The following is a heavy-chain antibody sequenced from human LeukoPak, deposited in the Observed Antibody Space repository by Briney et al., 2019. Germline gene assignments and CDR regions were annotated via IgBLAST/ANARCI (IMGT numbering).Heavy chain of an antibody. V-gene: IGHV3-48*03. Sequence: GGSLRLSCAASGFTFSSYEMNWVRQAPGKGLEWVSYISSSGSTVYYADSVKGRFTISRDNAKNSLCLQMNSLRAEDTAVYYCARDRHNWNDWAAFDIWGQGTMVTVSS. CDR1: GFTFSSYE. CDR2: ISSSGSTV. J-gene: IGHJ3*02. D-gene: IGHD1-20*01. CDR3: ARDRHNWNDWAAFDI.